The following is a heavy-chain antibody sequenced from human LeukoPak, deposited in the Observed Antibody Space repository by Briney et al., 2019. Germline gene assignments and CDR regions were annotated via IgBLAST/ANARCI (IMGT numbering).Heavy chain of an antibody. D-gene: IGHD5-24*01. J-gene: IGHJ4*02. CDR1: GYSFSTHW. CDR2: IYPDDSDT. Sequence: PGESLKISCKGSGYSFSTHWMGWVRQMPGQGLEWMGIIYPDDSDTRYSPSFQGQVIISADKSISTAYLQWSSLKASDTAMYYCARPAPRDGYILYYFDYWAQGTLVTVPS. V-gene: IGHV5-51*01. CDR3: ARPAPRDGYILYYFDY.